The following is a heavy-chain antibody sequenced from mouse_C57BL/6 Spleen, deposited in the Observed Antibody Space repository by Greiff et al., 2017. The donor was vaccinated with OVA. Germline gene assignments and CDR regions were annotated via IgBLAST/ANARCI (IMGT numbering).Heavy chain of an antibody. CDR1: GFTFTDYY. J-gene: IGHJ3*01. CDR2: IRNKANGYTT. D-gene: IGHD2-1*01. V-gene: IGHV7-3*01. CDR3: ARSIYCGNYVAWFAY. Sequence: EVMLVESGGGLVQPGGSLSLSCAASGFTFTDYYMSWVRQPPGKALEWLGFIRNKANGYTTEYSASVKGRFTISRDNSQSILYLQMNALRAEDSATYYCARSIYCGNYVAWFAYWGQGTLVTVSA.